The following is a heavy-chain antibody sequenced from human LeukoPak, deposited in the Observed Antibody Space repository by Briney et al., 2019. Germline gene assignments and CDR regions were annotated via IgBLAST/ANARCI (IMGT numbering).Heavy chain of an antibody. V-gene: IGHV1-46*01. Sequence: ASVKVSCKASGYTFTSYYMHWVRQAPGQGLEWMGIINPSGGSTSYAQKFQGRATMTTDTSTSTAYMELRSLRSDDTAVYYCARSIYDFWSGYFYYYYYGMDVWGQGTTVTVSS. J-gene: IGHJ6*02. CDR3: ARSIYDFWSGYFYYYYYGMDV. CDR1: GYTFTSYY. D-gene: IGHD3-3*01. CDR2: INPSGGST.